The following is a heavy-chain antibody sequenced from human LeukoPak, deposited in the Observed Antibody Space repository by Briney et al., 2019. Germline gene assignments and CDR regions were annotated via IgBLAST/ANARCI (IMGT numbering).Heavy chain of an antibody. CDR1: GYTFTSYD. Sequence: EASVKVSCKASGYTFTSYDINWVRQAPGQGLEWMGWMNPNSGNTGYAQKFQGRVTMTRNTSISTAYMELSSLRSEDTAVYYCARGLWFGELLDWFDPWGQGTLVTVSS. J-gene: IGHJ5*02. V-gene: IGHV1-8*01. CDR3: ARGLWFGELLDWFDP. CDR2: MNPNSGNT. D-gene: IGHD3-10*01.